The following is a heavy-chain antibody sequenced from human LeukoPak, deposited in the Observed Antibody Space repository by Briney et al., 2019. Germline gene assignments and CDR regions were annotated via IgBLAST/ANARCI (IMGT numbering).Heavy chain of an antibody. CDR1: GFTFSSYS. D-gene: IGHD2-21*02. J-gene: IGHJ4*02. CDR2: ISTSSSYI. V-gene: IGHV3-21*01. Sequence: GGSLRLSCAASGFTFSSYSMNWVRQAPGKGLEWVSSISTSSSYIYYADSVKGRFTISRDNAKSSLYLQMNSLRAEDTAVYYCARACGGDCYLSDYWGQGTLVTVSS. CDR3: ARACGGDCYLSDY.